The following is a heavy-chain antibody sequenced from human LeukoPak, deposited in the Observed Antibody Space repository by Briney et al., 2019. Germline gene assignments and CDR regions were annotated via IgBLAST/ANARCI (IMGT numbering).Heavy chain of an antibody. J-gene: IGHJ4*02. D-gene: IGHD6-13*01. Sequence: GPSVSLACTASGGTFSSYAIRWVRQAPGQGLEWMGRIIPILGIANYAQKFQGRVTITADKSTSTAYMELSSLRSEDTAVYYCARGGIAAAGEDYWGEGSLATASS. CDR1: GGTFSSYA. V-gene: IGHV1-69*04. CDR2: IIPILGIA. CDR3: ARGGIAAAGEDY.